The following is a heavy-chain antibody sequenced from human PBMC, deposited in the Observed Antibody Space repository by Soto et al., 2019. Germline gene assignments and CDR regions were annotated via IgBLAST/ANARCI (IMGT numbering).Heavy chain of an antibody. CDR1: GDSVRASY. Sequence: NLSETLSLTCSVSGDSVRASYWSWIRQPAGKGLEWIGRVYSSGSTNSNPSLKSRVTMSVDTSKNQISLHLSSVTAADTAVYYCARDEYYDSNNWFDPWGQGTLVTVSS. V-gene: IGHV4-4*07. D-gene: IGHD3-22*01. J-gene: IGHJ5*02. CDR3: ARDEYYDSNNWFDP. CDR2: VYSSGST.